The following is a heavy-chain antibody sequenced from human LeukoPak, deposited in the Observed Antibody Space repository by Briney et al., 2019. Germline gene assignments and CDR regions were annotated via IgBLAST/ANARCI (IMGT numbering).Heavy chain of an antibody. D-gene: IGHD4-17*01. V-gene: IGHV4-30-2*05. CDR3: ARVRTTVPFDY. CDR2: IYHRGNT. CDR1: GDSISSGGYY. J-gene: IGHJ4*02. Sequence: SQTLSLTCIVSGDSISSGGYYWSWIRQPPGKGLEWIGYIYHRGNTYYNPSLKSRVTISVDTSKNQFSLKLSSVTAADTAVYYCARVRTTVPFDYWGQGTLVTVSS.